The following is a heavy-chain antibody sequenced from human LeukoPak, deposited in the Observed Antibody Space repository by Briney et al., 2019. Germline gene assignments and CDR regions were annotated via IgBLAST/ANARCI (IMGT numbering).Heavy chain of an antibody. V-gene: IGHV4-34*01. CDR2: INHSGST. D-gene: IGHD3-22*01. Sequence: SETLSLTCAVYGGSFSGYYWSWIRQPPGKGLEWIGEINHSGSTNYNPSLKSRFTISVDTSKNQFSLKLSSVTAADTAVYYCARGGERSGFDYWGQGTLVTVSS. CDR3: ARGGERSGFDY. CDR1: GGSFSGYY. J-gene: IGHJ4*02.